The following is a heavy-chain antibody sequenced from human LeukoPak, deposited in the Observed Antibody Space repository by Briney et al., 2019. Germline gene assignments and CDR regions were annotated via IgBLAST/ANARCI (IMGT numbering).Heavy chain of an antibody. CDR1: EFSVGSNY. CDR3: ARGTSVYNNT. CDR2: IYSGCGT. Sequence: GGSLRLSCAASEFSVGSNYMTWGRQAPGEGLEWVSLIYSGCGTSYSDSVKGRFTISIDNSKNTLYLQMNSLRAEDTVVYYCARGTSVYNNTGGQGTLVTVSS. D-gene: IGHD5/OR15-5a*01. J-gene: IGHJ4*02. V-gene: IGHV3-66*01.